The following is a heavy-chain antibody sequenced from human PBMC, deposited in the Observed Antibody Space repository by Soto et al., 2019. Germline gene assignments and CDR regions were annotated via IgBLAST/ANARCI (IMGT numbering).Heavy chain of an antibody. CDR3: ARETLGPIAAAITWFDP. V-gene: IGHV1-46*01. CDR1: GYTFTRDY. CDR2: INPSGGST. D-gene: IGHD6-13*01. J-gene: IGHJ5*02. Sequence: QVQLVQSGAEVKKPGASVKISCKASGYTFTRDYIHWVRQAPGQGLAWMGIINPSGGSTTYAQKFQGRVTMTRDRSTSTVYMELSSLRSEDAAMYYCARETLGPIAAAITWFDPWGQGTLVTVSS.